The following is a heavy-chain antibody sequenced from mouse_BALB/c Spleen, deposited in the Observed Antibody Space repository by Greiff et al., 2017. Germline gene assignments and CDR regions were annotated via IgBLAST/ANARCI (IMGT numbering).Heavy chain of an antibody. D-gene: IGHD2-12*01. CDR2: IYPGSGST. V-gene: IGHV1S22*01. Sequence: LQHPGSELVRPGASVKLSCKASGYTFTSYWMHWVKQRPGQGLEWIGNIYPGSGSTNYDEKFKSKATLTVDTSSCTAYMQLSSLTSEDSAVYYCTNCYDVDYWGQGTTLTVSS. CDR3: TNCYDVDY. J-gene: IGHJ2*01. CDR1: GYTFTSYW.